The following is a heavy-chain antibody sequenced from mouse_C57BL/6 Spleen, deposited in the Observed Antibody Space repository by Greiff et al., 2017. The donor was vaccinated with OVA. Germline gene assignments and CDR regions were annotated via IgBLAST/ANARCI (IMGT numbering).Heavy chain of an antibody. CDR3: ARRTGKDYFDD. CDR1: GFTFSSYG. CDR2: ISSGGSYT. V-gene: IGHV5-6*02. D-gene: IGHD4-1*01. Sequence: EVKVVESGGDLVKPGGSLKLSCAASGFTFSSYGMSWVRQTPYTRLEWVATISSGGSYTYYPDSVQGRFTISRDNAQNTLYLQMSSLKTEDTAMYYCARRTGKDYFDDWGQGTTLTVSS. J-gene: IGHJ2*01.